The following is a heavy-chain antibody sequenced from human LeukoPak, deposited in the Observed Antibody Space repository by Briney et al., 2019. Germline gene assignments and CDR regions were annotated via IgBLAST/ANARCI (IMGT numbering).Heavy chain of an antibody. CDR1: GYTFTGYY. D-gene: IGHD1-26*01. V-gene: IGHV1-2*02. Sequence: ASVKVSCKASGYTFTGYYMHWVRQAPGQGLEWMGWINPNSGGTNYAQKFQGRVTMTRDTSISTAYMELSRLRSDDTAVYYCARDTGGSFTFDYWDQGTLVTVSS. CDR3: ARDTGGSFTFDY. J-gene: IGHJ4*02. CDR2: INPNSGGT.